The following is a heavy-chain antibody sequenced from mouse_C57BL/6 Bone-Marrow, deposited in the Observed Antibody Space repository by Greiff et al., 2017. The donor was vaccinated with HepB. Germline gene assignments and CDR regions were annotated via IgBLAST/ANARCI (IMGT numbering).Heavy chain of an antibody. V-gene: IGHV1-82*01. CDR3: AREDYYGSNFDY. CDR1: GYAFSSSW. Sequence: VQRVESGPELVKPGASVKISCKASGYAFSSSWMNWVKQRPGKGLEWIGRIYPGDGDTNYNGKFKGKATLTADKSSSTAYMQLSSLTSEDSAVYFCAREDYYGSNFDYWGQGTTLTVSS. D-gene: IGHD1-1*01. J-gene: IGHJ2*01. CDR2: IYPGDGDT.